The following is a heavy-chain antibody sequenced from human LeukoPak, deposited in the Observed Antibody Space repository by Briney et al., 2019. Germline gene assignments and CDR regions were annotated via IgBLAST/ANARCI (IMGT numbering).Heavy chain of an antibody. CDR1: GFTFSSYS. D-gene: IGHD3-16*02. Sequence: GGSLRLSCAASGFTFSSYSMNWVRQAPGNGLEWVSSISSSSSYIYYADSVKGRFTISRDNAKNSLYLQMNSLRAEDTAVYYCARCPITFGGVIVIPSWFDPWGQGTLVTVSS. V-gene: IGHV3-21*01. CDR3: ARCPITFGGVIVIPSWFDP. J-gene: IGHJ5*02. CDR2: ISSSSSYI.